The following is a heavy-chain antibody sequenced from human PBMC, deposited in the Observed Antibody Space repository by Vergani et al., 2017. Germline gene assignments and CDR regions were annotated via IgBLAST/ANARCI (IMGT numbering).Heavy chain of an antibody. D-gene: IGHD6-13*01. CDR2: IKSKTDGGTT. CDR3: TTDGPPVGIAAAGTDFDY. J-gene: IGHJ4*02. CDR1: GLPLSNAR. V-gene: IGHV3-15*01. Sequence: EVQLLESGGGLVQPGGSLRLFCAASGLPLSNARMSWVRHAPGKGREWVGRIKSKTDGGTTDYAAPVKGRFTISRDDSKKTLYLQMHRLKTEDTAVYYCTTDGPPVGIAAAGTDFDYWGQGTLVTVSS.